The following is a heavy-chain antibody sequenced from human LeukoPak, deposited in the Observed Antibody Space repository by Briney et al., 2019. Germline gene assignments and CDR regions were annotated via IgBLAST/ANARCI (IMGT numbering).Heavy chain of an antibody. Sequence: ASETLSLTCAVYGGSFSGYYWSWIRQPPGKGLEWIGEINHSGSTNYNPSLKSRVTISVDTSKNQFSLKLSSVTAADTAVYYCARGRGLLRYFDWLSPRYFDYWGQGTLVTVSS. D-gene: IGHD3-9*01. V-gene: IGHV4-34*01. J-gene: IGHJ4*02. CDR1: GGSFSGYY. CDR2: INHSGST. CDR3: ARGRGLLRYFDWLSPRYFDY.